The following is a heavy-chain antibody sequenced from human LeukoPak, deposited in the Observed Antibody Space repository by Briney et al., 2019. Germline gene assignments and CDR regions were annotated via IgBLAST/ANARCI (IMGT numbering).Heavy chain of an antibody. Sequence: GGSLRLSCAASGLTFSSYAMTWVRQAPGKGLEWVSAISRSGGSTNYADSVKGRFTISRDNSKNTVYLQMNSLRAEDTAVYYCARWGVGWLQFSDAFDIWGQGTMVTVSS. CDR2: ISRSGGST. J-gene: IGHJ3*02. CDR3: ARWGVGWLQFSDAFDI. V-gene: IGHV3-23*01. CDR1: GLTFSSYA. D-gene: IGHD5-24*01.